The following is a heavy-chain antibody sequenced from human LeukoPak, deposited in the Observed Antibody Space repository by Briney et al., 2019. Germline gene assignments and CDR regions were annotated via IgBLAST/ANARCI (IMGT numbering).Heavy chain of an antibody. Sequence: PGGSLRLSCAASGFTFSSYGMHWVRQAPGKGLEWVAVIWYDGSNKYYADSVKGRFTISRDNSKNTLYLQMNGLRAEDTAVYYCAREAWFGELAFDYWGQGTLVTVSS. CDR3: AREAWFGELAFDY. V-gene: IGHV3-33*01. J-gene: IGHJ4*02. CDR2: IWYDGSNK. CDR1: GFTFSSYG. D-gene: IGHD3-10*01.